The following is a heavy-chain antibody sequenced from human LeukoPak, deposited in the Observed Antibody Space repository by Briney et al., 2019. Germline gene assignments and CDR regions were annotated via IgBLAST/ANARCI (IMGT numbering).Heavy chain of an antibody. CDR3: ARDFRPVVGAAGTFDY. V-gene: IGHV3-53*05. D-gene: IGHD6-13*01. J-gene: IGHJ4*02. CDR1: GFIVSSNY. CDR2: LYGGGGT. Sequence: GGSLRLSCAASGFIVSSNYMSWVRQAPGKGLECVSVLYGGGGTYYADSVKGRFTISRDKSKNTLYLQMNSLRAEDTAVYYCARDFRPVVGAAGTFDYWGQGTLVTVSS.